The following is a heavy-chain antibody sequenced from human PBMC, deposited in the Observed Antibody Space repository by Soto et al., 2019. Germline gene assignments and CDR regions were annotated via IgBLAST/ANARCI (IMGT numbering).Heavy chain of an antibody. CDR2: ISYDGSEK. V-gene: IGHV3-30*03. CDR1: GLTAGRHG. Sequence: LSCAASGLTAGRHGLPWVRQAAGKGLEWVAVISYDGSEKNYIDSVKGRFNLARDNSRDTVYLQMNSLRDEDTAVYYFARITEQLGQG. D-gene: IGHD1-20*01. J-gene: IGHJ1*01. CDR3: ARITEQ.